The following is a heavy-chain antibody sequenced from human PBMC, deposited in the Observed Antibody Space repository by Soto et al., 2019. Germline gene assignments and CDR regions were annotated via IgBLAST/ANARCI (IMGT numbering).Heavy chain of an antibody. CDR1: GGSISSYY. CDR2: IHYSGST. V-gene: IGHV4-59*08. CDR3: ARRRITLDY. J-gene: IGHJ4*02. D-gene: IGHD3-16*01. Sequence: SETLSLTCTVSGGSISSYYWSWIRQPPGKGLERIGYIHYSGSTNYNPSLKSRVTISVDTSKNQFSLKLSSVTAADTAVYYCARRRITLDYWGQGTLVTVSS.